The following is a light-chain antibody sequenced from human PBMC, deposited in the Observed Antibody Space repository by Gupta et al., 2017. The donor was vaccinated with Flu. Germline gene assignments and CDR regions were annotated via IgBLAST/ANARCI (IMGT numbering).Light chain of an antibody. V-gene: IGLV1-44*01. Sequence: LTQPPSASWTPAQRSTISCSGSSSNIGSNTVNWYQQRPGTAPKLRIYINNQRTSGVPARFSGSNSGTSAALTTIGLQAEGGADYYCAAPDDNRNGCVFGGGTKLTVL. J-gene: IGLJ3*02. CDR2: INN. CDR1: SSNIGSNT. CDR3: AAPDDNRNGCV.